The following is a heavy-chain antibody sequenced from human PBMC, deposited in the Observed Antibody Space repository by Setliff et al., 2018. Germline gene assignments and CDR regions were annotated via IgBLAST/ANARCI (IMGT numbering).Heavy chain of an antibody. CDR1: GGPISSSSHY. CDR3: ARLPNYVWGSPVDY. J-gene: IGHJ4*02. D-gene: IGHD3-16*01. V-gene: IGHV4-39*01. Sequence: SETLSLTCSASGGPISSSSHYWVWIRQPPGKGLEWIGAIFYDGNSYYNPSLKGRVTMSVDTSKNVFSLKLRSVTAADTSVYYCARLPNYVWGSPVDYWGQGTLVTVSS. CDR2: IFYDGNS.